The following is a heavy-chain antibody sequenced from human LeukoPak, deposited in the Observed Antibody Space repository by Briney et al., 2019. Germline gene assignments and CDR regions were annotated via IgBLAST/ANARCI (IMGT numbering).Heavy chain of an antibody. D-gene: IGHD2-2*01. CDR3: ARPVVPAAVGDAFDI. V-gene: IGHV5-51*01. CDR2: IYPGDSDT. CDR1: GYSFTRYW. Sequence: GESLKISCKGSGYSFTRYWVAWVRQMPGKGLEWMGMIYPGDSDTRYSPSFKGQVTISADKSITTAYLQWSSLEASDTAMYYCARPVVPAAVGDAFDIWGQGTMVTVSS. J-gene: IGHJ3*02.